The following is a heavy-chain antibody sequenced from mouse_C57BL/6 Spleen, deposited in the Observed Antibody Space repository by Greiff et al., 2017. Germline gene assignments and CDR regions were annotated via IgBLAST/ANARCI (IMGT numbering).Heavy chain of an antibody. Sequence: QVQLQQSGAELVRPGASVTLSCKASGYTFTDYEMHWVKQTPVHGLEWIGAIDPETGGTAYNQKFKGKAILTADKSSSTAYMELRSLTSEDSAVYYCTRGGTTEDFDYWGQGTTLTVSS. CDR3: TRGGTTEDFDY. V-gene: IGHV1-15*01. CDR1: GYTFTDYE. CDR2: IDPETGGT. D-gene: IGHD1-1*01. J-gene: IGHJ2*01.